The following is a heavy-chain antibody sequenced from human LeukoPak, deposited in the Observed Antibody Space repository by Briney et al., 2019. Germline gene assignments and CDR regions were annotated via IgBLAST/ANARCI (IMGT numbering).Heavy chain of an antibody. V-gene: IGHV4-4*07. Sequence: PSETLSLTCTVSGDSISSSYWGWIRQPAGKGLEWIGRIHTSGSTYYSPSLKSRVTMSVDTSTNQFSLKLSSVTAADTAMYYCASVRLGRRLDYWGQGTLVNVSS. D-gene: IGHD3-9*01. CDR2: IHTSGST. CDR1: GDSISSSY. CDR3: ASVRLGRRLDY. J-gene: IGHJ4*02.